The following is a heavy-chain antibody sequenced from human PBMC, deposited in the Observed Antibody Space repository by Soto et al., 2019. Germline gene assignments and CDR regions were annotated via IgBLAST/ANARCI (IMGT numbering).Heavy chain of an antibody. CDR1: GYSFAGYW. CDR2: IDPSDSQT. Sequence: ESLKISCKGSGYSFAGYWITWVRQKPGKGLEWMGRIDPSDSQTYYSPSFRGHVTISATKSITTVFLQWSSLRASDTAMYYCARQIYDSDTGPNFQYYFDSWGQGTPVPVYS. D-gene: IGHD3-22*01. V-gene: IGHV5-10-1*01. J-gene: IGHJ4*02. CDR3: ARQIYDSDTGPNFQYYFDS.